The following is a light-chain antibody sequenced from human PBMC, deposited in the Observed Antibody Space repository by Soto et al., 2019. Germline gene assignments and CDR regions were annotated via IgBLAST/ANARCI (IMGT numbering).Light chain of an antibody. Sequence: QSVLTQPPSVSGAPGQRVTISCTGSSSNIGAGYDVHWYQQLPGTAPKLLIDGHSNRPSGVPDRFSGSKSGTSASLAITGLQAEDEADYYCQSYDSSLSGYVVFGGGTKLTVL. CDR2: GHS. J-gene: IGLJ2*01. CDR1: SSNIGAGYD. V-gene: IGLV1-40*01. CDR3: QSYDSSLSGYVV.